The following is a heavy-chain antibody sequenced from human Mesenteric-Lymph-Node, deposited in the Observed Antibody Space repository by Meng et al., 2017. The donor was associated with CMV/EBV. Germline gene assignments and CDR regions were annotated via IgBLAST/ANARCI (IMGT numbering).Heavy chain of an antibody. Sequence: GGSLRLSCAASGFTFSSHSMNWVRQAPGKGLEWVSSISSRSSFIYYADSVKGRFTISRDNAKKSLYLQMNSLRAEDTAVYYCAKGGDYGDLRERALGLSHYFDYWGQGTLVTVSS. CDR1: GFTFSSHS. V-gene: IGHV3-21*04. CDR3: AKGGDYGDLRERALGLSHYFDY. J-gene: IGHJ4*02. CDR2: ISSRSSFI. D-gene: IGHD4-17*01.